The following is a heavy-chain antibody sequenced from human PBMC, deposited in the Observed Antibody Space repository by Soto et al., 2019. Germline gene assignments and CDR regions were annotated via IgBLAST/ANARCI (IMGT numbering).Heavy chain of an antibody. J-gene: IGHJ6*02. CDR3: AREGLERLLNYYYGMDV. CDR2: INAGSGNT. Sequence: GASVKVSCKASGYTFTNYGIHWVRQAPGQGLEWMGWINAGSGNTKYSQKFQGRVTITRDTSASTGYMELSSLRSEDTAVYYCAREGLERLLNYYYGMDVWGQGTTVTVS. V-gene: IGHV1-3*01. CDR1: GYTFTNYG. D-gene: IGHD1-1*01.